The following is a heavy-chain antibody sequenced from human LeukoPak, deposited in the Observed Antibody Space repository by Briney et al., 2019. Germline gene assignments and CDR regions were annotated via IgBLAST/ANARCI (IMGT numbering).Heavy chain of an antibody. V-gene: IGHV4-59*01. CDR3: ARGYSRRWYQAVVYSWLDP. CDR2: ISYSGST. J-gene: IGHJ5*02. D-gene: IGHD6-13*01. Sequence: SGTLSLTCTVSGGSISSYYWTWIRQPPGKGLEWIGYISYSGSTNYNPSLKSRVTISVDTSKNQFSLNLTSVTAAGTAVYYCARGYSRRWYQAVVYSWLDPWGQGTLVTVSS. CDR1: GGSISSYY.